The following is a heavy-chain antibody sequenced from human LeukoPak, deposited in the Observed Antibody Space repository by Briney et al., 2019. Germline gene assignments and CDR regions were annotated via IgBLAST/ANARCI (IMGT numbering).Heavy chain of an antibody. CDR3: AREGGGATPLDY. CDR1: GFTFSSYW. V-gene: IGHV3-7*01. Sequence: GGSLRLSCAASGFTFSSYWVSWVRQAPGKGLEWVANIKQDGSEKYYVDSVKGRFTISRDNAKNSLYLQMNSLRAEDTAVYYCAREGGGATPLDYWGQGTLVTVSS. CDR2: IKQDGSEK. J-gene: IGHJ4*02. D-gene: IGHD1-26*01.